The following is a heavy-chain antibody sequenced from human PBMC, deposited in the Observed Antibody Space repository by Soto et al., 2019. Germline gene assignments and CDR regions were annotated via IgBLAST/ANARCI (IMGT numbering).Heavy chain of an antibody. V-gene: IGHV4-59*08. Sequence: SETLSLTCTVSDDSSSNYKWSWIRQPPWRRLEWIGYIDSNGGTSYNPSLQSRVTISIDTSTKQFFLKLSSVTAADTAVYYCVRQGFGRLHGLVDVWGQGTTVTVSS. J-gene: IGHJ6*02. CDR2: IDSNGGT. CDR3: VRQGFGRLHGLVDV. CDR1: DDSSSNYK. D-gene: IGHD3-10*01.